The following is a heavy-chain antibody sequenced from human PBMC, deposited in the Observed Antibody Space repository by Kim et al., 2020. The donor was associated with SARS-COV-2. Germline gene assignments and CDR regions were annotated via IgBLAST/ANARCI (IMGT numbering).Heavy chain of an antibody. CDR2: IYYSGST. V-gene: IGHV4-31*03. J-gene: IGHJ6*02. Sequence: SETLSLTCTVSGGSISSGCYYWSWIRQHPGKGLEGIGYIYYSGSTYYNPSLKSRVTISVDTSKNQFSLKLSSVTAADTAVYYCARAHRTIFGVVEYMDVWGQGTTVTVSS. D-gene: IGHD3-3*01. CDR1: GGSISSGCYY. CDR3: ARAHRTIFGVVEYMDV.